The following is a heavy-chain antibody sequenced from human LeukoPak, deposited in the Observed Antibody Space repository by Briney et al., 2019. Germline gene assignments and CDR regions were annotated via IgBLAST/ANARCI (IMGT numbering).Heavy chain of an antibody. CDR3: ARAQSRWADYDY. Sequence: SETLSLTCTVSGGSISSSSYYWGWIRQPPGKGLEWIGSIYYSGSTYYNPSLKSRATISVDTSKNQFSLKLSSVTAADTAVYYCARAQSRWADYDYWGQGTLVTVSS. D-gene: IGHD6-13*01. CDR1: GGSISSSSYY. CDR2: IYYSGST. V-gene: IGHV4-39*07. J-gene: IGHJ4*02.